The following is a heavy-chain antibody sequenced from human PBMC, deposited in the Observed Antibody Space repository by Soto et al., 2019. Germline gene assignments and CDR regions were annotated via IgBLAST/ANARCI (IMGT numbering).Heavy chain of an antibody. D-gene: IGHD4-17*01. Sequence: QVQLVESGGGVVHPGTSLRLSCEASGFTFSSYVMHWVRQAPGKGLEWVAVISYEGSTKYYADSVKGRFTISRDNPKNTLYPQMNSLRADDTAVYYCAKDGGFDYGFWYFALWGRGTLVTVSS. V-gene: IGHV3-30-3*01. J-gene: IGHJ2*01. CDR2: ISYEGSTK. CDR3: AKDGGFDYGFWYFAL. CDR1: GFTFSSYV.